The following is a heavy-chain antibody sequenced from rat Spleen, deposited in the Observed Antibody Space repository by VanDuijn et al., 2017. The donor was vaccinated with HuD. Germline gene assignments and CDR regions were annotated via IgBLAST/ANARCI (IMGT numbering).Heavy chain of an antibody. CDR2: IWNTGGT. J-gene: IGHJ4*01. Sequence: QVQLKESGPGLVQPSQTLSLTCTVGGFALTSYNVHWVRQPPGKGLEWMGVIWNTGGTRYNSALKSRLSISKDTSKSQVFLKMNSLQTDDTGTYYCTRDYGQGWVLDAWGQGASVIVSS. CDR1: GFALTSYN. V-gene: IGHV2-41*01. D-gene: IGHD1-7*01. CDR3: TRDYGQGWVLDA.